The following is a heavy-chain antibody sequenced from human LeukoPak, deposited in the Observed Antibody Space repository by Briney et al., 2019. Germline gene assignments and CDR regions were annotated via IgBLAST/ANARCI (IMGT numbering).Heavy chain of an antibody. J-gene: IGHJ4*02. D-gene: IGHD3-10*01. Sequence: GGSLRLSCAASGFTFDTYWMSWVRQAPGKGLEWVSAISGSGGSTYYADSVKGRFTISRDNSKNTLYLQMNSLRAEDTAVYYCAKDRRAGSYDYWGQGTLVTVSS. CDR1: GFTFDTYW. V-gene: IGHV3-23*01. CDR3: AKDRRAGSYDY. CDR2: ISGSGGST.